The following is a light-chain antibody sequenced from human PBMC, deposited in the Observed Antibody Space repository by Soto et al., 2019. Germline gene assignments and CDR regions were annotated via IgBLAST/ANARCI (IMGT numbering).Light chain of an antibody. CDR3: SAWYDSLSGVV. CDR1: SSNIGSNF. CDR2: RNN. Sequence: QSVLTQPPSASGTPGQRVTISCSGSSSNIGSNFIYWYQQLPRTAPKLLIYRNNERPSGVPYRFSGSKSGASASLVIIGLRSEDEAAYHCSAWYDSLSGVVFGGGTKLTVL. J-gene: IGLJ2*01. V-gene: IGLV1-47*01.